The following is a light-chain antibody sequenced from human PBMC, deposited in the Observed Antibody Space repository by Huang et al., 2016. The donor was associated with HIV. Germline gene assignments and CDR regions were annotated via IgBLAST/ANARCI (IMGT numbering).Light chain of an antibody. CDR1: QSVSSSY. J-gene: IGKJ1*01. Sequence: EIVLTQSPGTLSLSPGERATLSCRASQSVSSSYLAWYQQKPCQAPRLLIDGASSRANGIPDRFSGRGSGTDFTLTISRLEPEDFAVYYCQHYGSSRTFGQGTKVEIK. CDR3: QHYGSSRT. CDR2: GAS. V-gene: IGKV3-20*01.